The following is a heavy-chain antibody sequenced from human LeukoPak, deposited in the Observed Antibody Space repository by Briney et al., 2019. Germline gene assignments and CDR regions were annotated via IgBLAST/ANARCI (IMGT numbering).Heavy chain of an antibody. CDR3: ARTWQRGHPWFDP. J-gene: IGHJ5*02. CDR2: MNPNSGNT. Sequence: GASVKVSCKASGYTFTSYDINWVRQATGQGLEWMGWMNPNSGNTGYAQKFQGRVTITRNTSISTAYMELSSLRSEDTAVYYCARTWQRGHPWFDPWGQGTLVTVSS. D-gene: IGHD6-25*01. CDR1: GYTFTSYD. V-gene: IGHV1-8*01.